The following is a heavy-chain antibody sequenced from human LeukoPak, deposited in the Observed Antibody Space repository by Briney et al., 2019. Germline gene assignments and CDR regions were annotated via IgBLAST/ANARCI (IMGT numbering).Heavy chain of an antibody. CDR1: GFTFSSYG. Sequence: GGSLRLSCAASGFTFSSYGMHWVRQAPGKGLEWVAVISYDGSNKYYADSVKGRFTISRDNSKNTLSLQMNYLRVDDTAVFYCAKADSDTLYRNAFGILGLGTMVTVSS. D-gene: IGHD3-22*01. J-gene: IGHJ3*02. CDR2: ISYDGSNK. CDR3: AKADSDTLYRNAFGI. V-gene: IGHV3-30*18.